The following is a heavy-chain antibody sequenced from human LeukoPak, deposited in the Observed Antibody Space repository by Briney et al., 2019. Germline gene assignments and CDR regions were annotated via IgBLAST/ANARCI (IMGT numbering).Heavy chain of an antibody. CDR1: GFTFSSYA. CDR3: AKEDLEYYYDSSGYSPLFDY. V-gene: IGHV3-23*01. J-gene: IGHJ4*02. Sequence: PGGSLRLSCAASGFTFSSYAMGWGRQGQGKGLEWVSGISGSGGSTYYAVSVKARFTLSRDNSKHTLYLQMNSLRAEDTAVYYCAKEDLEYYYDSSGYSPLFDYWGQGTLVTVSS. D-gene: IGHD3-22*01. CDR2: ISGSGGST.